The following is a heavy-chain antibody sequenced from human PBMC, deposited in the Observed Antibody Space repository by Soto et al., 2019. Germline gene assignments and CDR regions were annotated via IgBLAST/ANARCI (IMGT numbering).Heavy chain of an antibody. Sequence: SLRLSCAASGFTFSSYSMNWVRQAPGKGLEWVSSISSSSSYIYYADSVKGRFTISRDNAKNSLYLQMNSLRAEDTAVYYCARTLYYYDSSGYRWGQGTLVTVSS. J-gene: IGHJ4*02. CDR2: ISSSSSYI. CDR3: ARTLYYYDSSGYR. V-gene: IGHV3-21*01. CDR1: GFTFSSYS. D-gene: IGHD3-22*01.